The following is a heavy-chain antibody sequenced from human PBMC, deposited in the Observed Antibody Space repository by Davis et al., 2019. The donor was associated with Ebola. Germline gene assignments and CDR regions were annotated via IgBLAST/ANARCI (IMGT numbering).Heavy chain of an antibody. J-gene: IGHJ6*02. D-gene: IGHD5-12*01. CDR2: IHPSGST. CDR3: ARDRRYSGYRYYYYGMDV. Sequence: MPSETLSLTCAMYGGSLSGYYWTWIRQPPGKGLEWIGEIHPSGSTTYSPSLDRRVTISADTSNNQFSLKLSSVTAADTAVYYCARDRRYSGYRYYYYGMDVWGQGTTVTVSS. V-gene: IGHV4-34*01. CDR1: GGSLSGYY.